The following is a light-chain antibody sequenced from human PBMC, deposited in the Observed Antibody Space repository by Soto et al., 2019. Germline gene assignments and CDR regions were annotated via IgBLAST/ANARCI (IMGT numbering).Light chain of an antibody. CDR1: QDLDKW. V-gene: IGKV1-5*01. CDR3: QQYSSYWT. J-gene: IGKJ1*01. Sequence: ILMSQSPSSLSASVGDRVTITCRASQDLDKWLAWDQQKPGRAPNLLIYKSSTLRQGVPSRFSGFGSGTEYILTITDLQHDDFATYYCQQYSSYWTFFQGTVVEMK. CDR2: KSS.